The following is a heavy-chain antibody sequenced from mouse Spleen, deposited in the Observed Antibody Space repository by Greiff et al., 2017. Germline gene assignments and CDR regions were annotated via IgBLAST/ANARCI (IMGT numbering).Heavy chain of an antibody. V-gene: IGHV1-26*01. CDR3: ARYGSSWYYAMDY. Sequence: VQLQQSGPELVKPGASVKISCKASGYTFTDYYMNWVKQSHGKSLEWIGDINPNNGGTSYNQKFKGKATLTVDKSSSTAYMELRSLTSEDSAVYYCARYGSSWYYAMDYWGQGTSVTVSS. CDR2: INPNNGGT. CDR1: GYTFTDYY. J-gene: IGHJ4*01. D-gene: IGHD1-1*01.